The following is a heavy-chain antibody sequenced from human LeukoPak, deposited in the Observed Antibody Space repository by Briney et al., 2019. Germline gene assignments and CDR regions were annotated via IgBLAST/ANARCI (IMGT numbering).Heavy chain of an antibody. Sequence: SEALSLTCTVSGGSINDYYWTWIRQAPGKGLEWLGYISNSGTTDYNPSLKSRVTMSVDTSKNEFSLKVTSVTAADTAMYYCAILVRGAVTSNCFDPWGQGTLVTVSS. D-gene: IGHD4-17*01. V-gene: IGHV4-59*03. CDR1: GGSINDYY. J-gene: IGHJ5*02. CDR2: ISNSGTT. CDR3: AILVRGAVTSNCFDP.